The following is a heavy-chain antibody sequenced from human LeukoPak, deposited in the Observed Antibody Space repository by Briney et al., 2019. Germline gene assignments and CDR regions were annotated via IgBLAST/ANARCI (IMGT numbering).Heavy chain of an antibody. Sequence: PGGSLRLSCAASGFTFSSYRMNWVRQAPGKGLEWVSSISSSSSYIYYADSVKGRFTIYIDNAENSLYLQMNSLRAEDTAVYYCARVASDSSGYSGYWGQGTLVTVSS. CDR2: ISSSSSYI. V-gene: IGHV3-21*01. D-gene: IGHD3-22*01. J-gene: IGHJ4*02. CDR1: GFTFSSYR. CDR3: ARVASDSSGYSGY.